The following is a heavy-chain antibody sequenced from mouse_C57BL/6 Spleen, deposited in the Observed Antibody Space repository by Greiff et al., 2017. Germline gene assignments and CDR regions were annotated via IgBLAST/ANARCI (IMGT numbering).Heavy chain of an antibody. Sequence: QVQLQQSGAELAKPGASVKLSCKASGYTFTSYWMHWVKQRPGQGLEWIGYINTSSGYTKYKQKFKDKATLTADKSSSTAYMQLSSLTYEDSAVYYCASGFPGYFYVWGTGPTVTVSS. J-gene: IGHJ1*03. CDR1: GYTFTSYW. CDR2: INTSSGYT. V-gene: IGHV1-7*01. CDR3: ASGFPGYFYV. D-gene: IGHD1-2*01.